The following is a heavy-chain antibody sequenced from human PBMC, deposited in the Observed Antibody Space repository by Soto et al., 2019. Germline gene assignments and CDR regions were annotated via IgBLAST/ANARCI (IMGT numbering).Heavy chain of an antibody. Sequence: GGSLRLSCAASGFTFSSYAMSWVRQAPGKGLEWVSAISGSGGSTYYADSVKGRFTISRDNSKNTLYLQMNSLRADDTAVYFCTKAQWGIWYGGYFDYWGPGTLVTVSS. CDR1: GFTFSSYA. V-gene: IGHV3-23*01. D-gene: IGHD6-13*01. J-gene: IGHJ4*02. CDR2: ISGSGGST. CDR3: TKAQWGIWYGGYFDY.